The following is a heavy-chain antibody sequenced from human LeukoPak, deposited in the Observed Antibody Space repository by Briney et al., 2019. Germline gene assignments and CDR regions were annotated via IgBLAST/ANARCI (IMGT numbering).Heavy chain of an antibody. Sequence: GRSLRLSCAASGFTFSSYGMHWVRQAPGKGLEGVAVISYDGSNKYYADSVKGRFTISRDNSKNTLYLQMNSLRAEDTAVYYCAKGLSSSGELLDYWGQGTLVTVSS. CDR2: ISYDGSNK. D-gene: IGHD1-26*01. CDR3: AKGLSSSGELLDY. J-gene: IGHJ4*02. V-gene: IGHV3-30*18. CDR1: GFTFSSYG.